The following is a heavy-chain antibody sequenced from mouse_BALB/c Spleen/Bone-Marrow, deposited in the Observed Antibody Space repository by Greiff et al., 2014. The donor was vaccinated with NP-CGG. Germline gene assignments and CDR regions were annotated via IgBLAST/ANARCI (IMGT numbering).Heavy chain of an antibody. CDR1: GYSFTGYF. J-gene: IGHJ2*01. CDR3: ARSGYYGSNYFDY. D-gene: IGHD1-1*01. Sequence: EVQLMESGPELVKPGASVKISCKASGYSFTGYFMNWVMQSPGQSLEWIGRINPYNGDTFYNQKFKAKATLTVDKSSSTAHMELRSLASEDSAVYYCARSGYYGSNYFDYWGQGTTLTVSS. V-gene: IGHV1-20*02. CDR2: INPYNGDT.